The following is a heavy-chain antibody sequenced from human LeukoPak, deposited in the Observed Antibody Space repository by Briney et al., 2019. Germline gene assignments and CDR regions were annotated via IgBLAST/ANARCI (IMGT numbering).Heavy chain of an antibody. Sequence: SETLSLTCTVSGGSISSGGYSWSWIRQPPGKGLEWIGYIYHSGSTYYNPSLKSRVTISVDRSKNQFSLKLSSVTAADTAVYYCARDRLTGQHRGIDYWGQGTLVTVSS. D-gene: IGHD3-9*01. CDR2: IYHSGST. CDR3: ARDRLTGQHRGIDY. J-gene: IGHJ4*02. V-gene: IGHV4-30-2*01. CDR1: GGSISSGGYS.